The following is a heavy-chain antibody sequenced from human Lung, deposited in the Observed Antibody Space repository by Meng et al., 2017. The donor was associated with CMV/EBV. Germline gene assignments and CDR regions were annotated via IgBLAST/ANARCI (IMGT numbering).Heavy chain of an antibody. V-gene: IGHV4-61*01. CDR3: ARAGPGWFDP. CDR2: IYYSGST. CDR1: GGSVSSGSYY. Sequence: CTVSGGSVSSGSYYWSWSRRPPGKGLEWIGYIYYSGSTNYNPSLKSRVTISADTSKNQFSLRLSSVTAADTAVYYCARAGPGWFDPWGQGTLVTVSS. J-gene: IGHJ5*02.